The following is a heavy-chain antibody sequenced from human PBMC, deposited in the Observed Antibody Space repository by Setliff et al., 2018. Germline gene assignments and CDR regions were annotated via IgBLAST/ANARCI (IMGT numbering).Heavy chain of an antibody. CDR1: GGFIRDYY. V-gene: IGHV4-59*01. CDR2: IYYRGTT. D-gene: IGHD2-21*01. CDR3: ARFLDPRDGYQNSPGFDF. J-gene: IGHJ4*02. Sequence: PSETLSLTCTVSGGFIRDYYWNWIRQSPGKGLEWIGYIYYRGTTNYNPSLKSRVTISLDTPKNQFSLKLSYMTAADTAVYYCARFLDPRDGYQNSPGFDFWGQGALVTVSS.